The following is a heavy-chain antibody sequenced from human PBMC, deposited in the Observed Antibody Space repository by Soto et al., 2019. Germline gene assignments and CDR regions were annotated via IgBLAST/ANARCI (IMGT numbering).Heavy chain of an antibody. Sequence: QVRLVQSGAEVKRPGSSVKVSCKAIGGTFSSYALSWVRQAPGQGLEWMGDILPTFGKANATLKFQGRVTITADESTSTAYLELSSLRSEDTAVYYCASVFRGFFDLSTLSYLQYWGQGTLVTVSS. CDR1: GGTFSSYA. D-gene: IGHD3-9*01. J-gene: IGHJ4*02. CDR2: ILPTFGKA. V-gene: IGHV1-69*12. CDR3: ASVFRGFFDLSTLSYLQY.